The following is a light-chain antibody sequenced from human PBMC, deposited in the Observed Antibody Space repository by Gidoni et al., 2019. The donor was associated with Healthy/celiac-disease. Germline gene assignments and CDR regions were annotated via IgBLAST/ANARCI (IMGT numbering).Light chain of an antibody. V-gene: IGKV1-39*01. CDR1: QSISSY. CDR3: QQSYSTPRT. Sequence: DIQMTQSPSSLSASVGDRVTITCRASQSISSYLNWYQQKPGKAPKLLIYAASSLQSGVPSRLSGSGSGTDFTLTISSLQPEDFETYYCQQSYSTPRTFGQGTKVEIK. J-gene: IGKJ1*01. CDR2: AAS.